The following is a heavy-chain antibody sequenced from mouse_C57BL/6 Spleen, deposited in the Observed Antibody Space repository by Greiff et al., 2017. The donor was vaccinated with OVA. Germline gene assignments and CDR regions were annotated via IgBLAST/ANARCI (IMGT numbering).Heavy chain of an antibody. Sequence: VQLQQSGAELVRPGASVKLSCTASGFNIKDDYMHWVKQRPEQGLEWIGWIDPDDGDTEYASKFQGKATITADTSSNTAYLQLSSRTSEDTAVYYCTTRYGNDETRRFAYWGQGTLVTVSA. CDR2: IDPDDGDT. J-gene: IGHJ3*01. D-gene: IGHD2-2*01. V-gene: IGHV14-4*01. CDR3: TTRYGNDETRRFAY. CDR1: GFNIKDDY.